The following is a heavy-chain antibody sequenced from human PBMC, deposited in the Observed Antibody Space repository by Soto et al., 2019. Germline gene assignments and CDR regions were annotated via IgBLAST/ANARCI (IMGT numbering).Heavy chain of an antibody. Sequence: GASVKVSCKASGYTFTSYAMHWVRQAPGQRLEWMGWINAGNGNTKYSQKIQSRDTINRDTSASTAYMELRRLRSEDTAVYYCDVYSSSWYPYYYYGMDVWGQGTTVTVSS. CDR2: INAGNGNT. V-gene: IGHV1-3*01. J-gene: IGHJ6*02. D-gene: IGHD6-13*01. CDR3: DVYSSSWYPYYYYGMDV. CDR1: GYTFTSYA.